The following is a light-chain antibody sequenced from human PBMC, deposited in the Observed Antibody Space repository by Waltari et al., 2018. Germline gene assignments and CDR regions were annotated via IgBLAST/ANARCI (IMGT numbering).Light chain of an antibody. J-gene: IGLJ3*02. CDR2: GTT. CDR3: QSYDSSLSGWV. Sequence: QSVLTQPPSVSGAPGQRVTISCTGSSSNIGAGYDVHWYLQLPGTAPKLLIYGTTSRPSGVPDRFTGSKSGTSASLAITGLQADDEADYYCQSYDSSLSGWVFGGGTKLTVL. V-gene: IGLV1-40*01. CDR1: SSNIGAGYD.